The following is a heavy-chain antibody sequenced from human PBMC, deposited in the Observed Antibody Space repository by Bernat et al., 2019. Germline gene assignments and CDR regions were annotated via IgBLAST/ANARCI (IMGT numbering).Heavy chain of an antibody. CDR2: IWYDGSNK. D-gene: IGHD6-6*01. Sequence: QVQLVESGGGVVQPGRSLRLSCAASGFTFSSYGMHWVRQAPGKGLEWVAVIWYDGSNKYYADSVKGRFTISRDNSKNTLYLQMNSLRAADTAVYYCARDHSAVHFDYWGQGTLVTVSS. CDR1: GFTFSSYG. CDR3: ARDHSAVHFDY. J-gene: IGHJ4*02. V-gene: IGHV3-33*01.